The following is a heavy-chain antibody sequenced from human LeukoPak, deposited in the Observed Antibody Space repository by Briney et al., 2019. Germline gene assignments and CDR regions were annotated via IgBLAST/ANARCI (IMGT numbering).Heavy chain of an antibody. V-gene: IGHV4-59*01. CDR3: AREGTAGTNLNWFDP. D-gene: IGHD1-1*01. Sequence: RASETLSLTCTVSGGFISSYYWSWIRQPPGKGLEWIAYISYSGSTNFNPSLKSRVTISVDTSKNQFSLKLSSVTAADTAVYYCAREGTAGTNLNWFDPWGQGTLVTVSS. J-gene: IGHJ5*02. CDR2: ISYSGST. CDR1: GGFISSYY.